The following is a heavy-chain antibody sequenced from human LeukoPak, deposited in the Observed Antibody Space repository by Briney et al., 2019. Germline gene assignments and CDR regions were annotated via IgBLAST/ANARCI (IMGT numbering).Heavy chain of an antibody. V-gene: IGHV3-33*08. CDR2: IWYDGSNK. J-gene: IGHJ4*02. Sequence: GGSLILSCAASGFTFSSYGMHWVRQAPGKGLEWVAVIWYDGSNKYYADSVKGRFTISRDNSKNTLYLQMNSLRAEDTAVYYCARDQRWELCDYWGQGTLVTVSS. D-gene: IGHD1-26*01. CDR3: ARDQRWELCDY. CDR1: GFTFSSYG.